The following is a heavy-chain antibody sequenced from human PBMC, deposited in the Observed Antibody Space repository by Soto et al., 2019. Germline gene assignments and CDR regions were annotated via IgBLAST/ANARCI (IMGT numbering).Heavy chain of an antibody. V-gene: IGHV4-59*01. Sequence: SEPLSLTCTVSGGPISRGDSSCSRRLPGRGLGWMCXLSYSGSTNYNPSRKSRVTISVDTSNNQSSLQLSSVTAADTAVYYCARDLRGRGLPLDYYYGMDVWGQGTTVTVSS. CDR1: GGPISRGD. CDR3: ARDLRGRGLPLDYYYGMDV. D-gene: IGHD4-17*01. CDR2: LSYSGST. J-gene: IGHJ6*02.